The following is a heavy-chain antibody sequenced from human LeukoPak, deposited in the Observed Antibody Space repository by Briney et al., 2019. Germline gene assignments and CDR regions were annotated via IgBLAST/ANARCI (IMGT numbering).Heavy chain of an antibody. CDR3: ASLAAAARWEDY. J-gene: IGHJ4*02. CDR1: GGSISSGGYY. D-gene: IGHD6-13*01. Sequence: SETLSLTCTVSGGSISSGGYYWSWIRQPPGKGLEWIGYIYHSGSTYYNPSLKSRVTISVDRSKNQFSPKLSSVTAADTAVYYCASLAAAARWEDYWGQGTLVTISS. CDR2: IYHSGST. V-gene: IGHV4-30-2*01.